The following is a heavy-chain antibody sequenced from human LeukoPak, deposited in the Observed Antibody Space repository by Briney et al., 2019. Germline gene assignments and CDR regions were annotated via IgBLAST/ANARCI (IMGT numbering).Heavy chain of an antibody. D-gene: IGHD3-10*01. J-gene: IGHJ4*02. Sequence: GGSLRLSCVASGFTFSDYYMSWVRQAPGKGLEWVSYISGGSTNTDYADSVRGRFTISRDNAKKSLYLRLNSLRAEDTAVYYCARSEYYGSGTYLFDYWGQGTLVTVSP. CDR1: GFTFSDYY. CDR2: ISGGSTNT. V-gene: IGHV3-11*06. CDR3: ARSEYYGSGTYLFDY.